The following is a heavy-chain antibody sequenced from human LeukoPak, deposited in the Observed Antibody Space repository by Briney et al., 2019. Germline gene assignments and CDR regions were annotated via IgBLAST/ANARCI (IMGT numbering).Heavy chain of an antibody. J-gene: IGHJ4*02. CDR3: ARHIPAAGLFFDY. D-gene: IGHD6-13*01. Sequence: KPGGSLRLSCAAAGFTFSDFYMGWTRQAPGKGLEWVSYISYRGAIYYADSVQGRFTISRDNARNPLYLQMNSLRAEDTAVYYCARHIPAAGLFFDYWGQGTLVTVSS. CDR2: ISYRGAI. CDR1: GFTFSDFY. V-gene: IGHV3-11*04.